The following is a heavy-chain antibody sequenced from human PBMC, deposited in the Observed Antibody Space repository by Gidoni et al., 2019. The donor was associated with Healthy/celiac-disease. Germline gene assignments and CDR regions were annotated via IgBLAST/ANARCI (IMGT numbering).Heavy chain of an antibody. CDR3: ARGRSLYYGGNSGSDKRRHSRYFDL. J-gene: IGHJ2*01. Sequence: QVQLQQWGAGLLKPSETLSLTCAVDGGSFSGYYWSWIRQPPGKGLEWIGEINHSGSTNYNPSLKSRVTISVDTSKNQFSLKLSSVTAADTAVYYCARGRSLYYGGNSGSDKRRHSRYFDLWGRGTLVTVSS. CDR2: INHSGST. CDR1: GGSFSGYY. V-gene: IGHV4-34*01. D-gene: IGHD4-17*01.